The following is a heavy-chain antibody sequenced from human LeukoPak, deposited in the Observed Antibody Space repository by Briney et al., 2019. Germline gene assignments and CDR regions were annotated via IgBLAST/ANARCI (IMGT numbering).Heavy chain of an antibody. V-gene: IGHV3-23*01. CDR2: ISGSGGST. J-gene: IGHJ6*02. CDR1: GFTFSSYA. Sequence: GGSLRLFCAASGFTFSSYAMTWVRQAPGKGLEWVSAISGSGGSTYYADSVKGRFTISRDNSKNTLYLQVNSLRAEDTAVYYCAKTIEGGRGVIITLGNGMGVWGQGTTVTVSS. D-gene: IGHD3-10*01. CDR3: AKTIEGGRGVIITLGNGMGV.